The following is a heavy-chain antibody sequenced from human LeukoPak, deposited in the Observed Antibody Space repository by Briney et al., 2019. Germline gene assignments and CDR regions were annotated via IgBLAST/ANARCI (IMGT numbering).Heavy chain of an antibody. D-gene: IGHD6-19*01. CDR3: AKDLGSSGWPKGFDY. V-gene: IGHV3-30*18. Sequence: GGSLRLSCAASGFTFSSYGMHWVRQPPGKGLEWVAVISYDGSNKYYADSVKGRFTISRDNSKNTLYLQMNSLRAEDTAVYYCAKDLGSSGWPKGFDYWGQGTLVTVSS. CDR1: GFTFSSYG. J-gene: IGHJ4*02. CDR2: ISYDGSNK.